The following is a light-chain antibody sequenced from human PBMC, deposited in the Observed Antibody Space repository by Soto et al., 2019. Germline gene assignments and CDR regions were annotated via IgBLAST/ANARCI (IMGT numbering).Light chain of an antibody. CDR2: NNN. CDR1: RSNIGNNA. J-gene: IGLJ3*02. CDR3: ATWDDSLNARGV. V-gene: IGLV1-44*01. Sequence: QSVLTQPPSASGTPGQRVTISCSGSRSNIGNNAVSWYQQFPGTAPKLLIYNNNQRPSGVPDRFSGSKSGTSVSLAISGLQSEDEADYYCATWDDSLNARGVFGGGTQLTVL.